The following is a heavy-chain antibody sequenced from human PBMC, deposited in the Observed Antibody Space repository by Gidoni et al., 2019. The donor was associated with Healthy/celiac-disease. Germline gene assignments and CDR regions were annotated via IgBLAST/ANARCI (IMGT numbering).Heavy chain of an antibody. Sequence: EVQLVESGGGLVQPGGSLRLSCAAAGFTFASYEMNWVRQAQGKGLEWVSYISSSGSTIYYADSVKGRFTISRDNAKNSLYLQMNSLRAEDTAVYYCARDLYYDSSGDDFDYWGQGTLVTVSS. CDR1: GFTFASYE. CDR3: ARDLYYDSSGDDFDY. J-gene: IGHJ4*02. D-gene: IGHD3-22*01. CDR2: ISSSGSTI. V-gene: IGHV3-48*03.